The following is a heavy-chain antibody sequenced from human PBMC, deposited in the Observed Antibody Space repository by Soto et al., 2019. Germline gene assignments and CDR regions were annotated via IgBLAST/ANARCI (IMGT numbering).Heavy chain of an antibody. J-gene: IGHJ4*02. CDR2: IYWDDDK. CDR1: GFSLSTSGVG. D-gene: IGHD3-22*01. Sequence: HITLKESGPTLVKPTQTLTLTCTFSGFSLSTSGVGVGWIRQPPGKDLEWLALIYWDDDKRYSPSLKSRLTITKDTSKSQVVLTMTNMDPVDTATYYCAHFYDSSCPKPPKFDYWGQGTLVTVSS. CDR3: AHFYDSSCPKPPKFDY. V-gene: IGHV2-5*02.